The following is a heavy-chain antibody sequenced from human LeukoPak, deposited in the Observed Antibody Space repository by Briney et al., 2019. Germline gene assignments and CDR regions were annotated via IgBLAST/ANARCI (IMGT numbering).Heavy chain of an antibody. J-gene: IGHJ5*02. CDR1: GYSISSGYY. CDR2: IYHSGST. D-gene: IGHD3-10*01. CDR3: ARGGSTMVRGVIGWFDP. Sequence: SETLSLTCTVSGYSISSGYYWGWIRQPPGKGLEWIGSIYHSGSTYYNPSLKSRVTISVDTSKNQFSLKLSSVTAADTAVYYCARGGSTMVRGVIGWFDPWGQGTLVTVSS. V-gene: IGHV4-38-2*02.